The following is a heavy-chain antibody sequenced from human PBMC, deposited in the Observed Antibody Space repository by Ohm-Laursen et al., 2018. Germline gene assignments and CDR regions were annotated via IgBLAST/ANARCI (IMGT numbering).Heavy chain of an antibody. J-gene: IGHJ4*02. V-gene: IGHV3-7*01. Sequence: SLRLSCAASGFIFSNYWMTWVRQAPGKGLEWVANIRKDGGETYYVDSVRGRFTIPRDNAKNSLYLQMNSLRADDTAVYYCARDLQLPPYYFDYWGQGTLVTVSS. CDR2: IRKDGGET. CDR3: ARDLQLPPYYFDY. D-gene: IGHD2-2*01. CDR1: GFIFSNYW.